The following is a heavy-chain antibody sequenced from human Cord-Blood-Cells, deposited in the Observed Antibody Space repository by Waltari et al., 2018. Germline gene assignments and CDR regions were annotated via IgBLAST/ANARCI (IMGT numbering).Heavy chain of an antibody. CDR3: ARDLSGATRYYGMDV. CDR2: ISSSSSYI. D-gene: IGHD1-26*01. J-gene: IGHJ6*02. CDR1: GFTFSSYS. V-gene: IGHV3-21*01. Sequence: VQLVESGGGLVKPGGSLRLSCAASGFTFSSYSMNWVRQAPGKGLEWVSSISSSSSYIYYADSVKGRFTISRDNAKNSLYLQMNSLRAEDTAVYYCARDLSGATRYYGMDVWGQGTTVTVSS.